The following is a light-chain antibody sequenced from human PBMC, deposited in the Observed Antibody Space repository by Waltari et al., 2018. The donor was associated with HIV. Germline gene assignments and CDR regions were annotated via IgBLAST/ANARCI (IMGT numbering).Light chain of an antibody. CDR3: LLSFNGVVV. CDR2: DTS. CDR1: TGAVTSGHF. V-gene: IGLV7-46*01. Sequence: QAVVTQEPSLTVSPGGTVTLTCASSTGAVTSGHFPYWFQRRPGQAPKTLLYDTSNRNSWTPARFSGSLLGGKAALTVSGAQFEDEADYFCLLSFNGVVVFGGGTSLTVL. J-gene: IGLJ2*01.